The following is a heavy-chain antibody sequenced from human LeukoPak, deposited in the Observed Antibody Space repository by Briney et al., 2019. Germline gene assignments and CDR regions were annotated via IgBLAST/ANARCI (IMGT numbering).Heavy chain of an antibody. CDR3: ARGTYCGGDCWNWFDP. CDR2: IFYSGSS. D-gene: IGHD2-21*02. CDR1: GASISSYY. V-gene: IGHV4-59*01. Sequence: PSETLSLTCTVSGASISSYYWSWIRQPPGKGLEWIGYIFYSGSSNYNPSLRSRVTMSVDTSKNEFSLRLSSVTAADTAVYYCARGTYCGGDCWNWFDPWGQGTLVTVS. J-gene: IGHJ5*02.